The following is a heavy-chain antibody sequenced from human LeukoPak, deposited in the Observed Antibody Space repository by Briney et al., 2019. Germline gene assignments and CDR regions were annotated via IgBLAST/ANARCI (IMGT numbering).Heavy chain of an antibody. CDR2: MNPNSGNT. CDR1: GYTFTSYD. D-gene: IGHD3-16*01. V-gene: IGHV1-8*01. J-gene: IGHJ4*02. Sequence: ASVKVSCKASGYTFTSYDINWVRQATEQGLEWMGWMNPNSGNTGYAQKFQGRVTMTRNTSISTAYMELSSLRSEDTAVYYCARGSDDYVWGINDYWGQGTLVTVSS. CDR3: ARGSDDYVWGINDY.